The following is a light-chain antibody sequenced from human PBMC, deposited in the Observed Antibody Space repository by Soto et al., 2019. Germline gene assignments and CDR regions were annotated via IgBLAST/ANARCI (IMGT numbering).Light chain of an antibody. J-gene: IGLJ2*01. CDR3: SSFTSKSTLI. CDR1: SSDVGGYNY. CDR2: EVN. Sequence: QSALTQPPSASGSPGQSVTISCTGTSSDVGGYNYVSWYRQHPGKAPKLMIYEVNKRPSGVPDRFYGSKSGNTASLTISGLQAEDEAHYYCSSFTSKSTLIFGGGTKLTVL. V-gene: IGLV2-8*01.